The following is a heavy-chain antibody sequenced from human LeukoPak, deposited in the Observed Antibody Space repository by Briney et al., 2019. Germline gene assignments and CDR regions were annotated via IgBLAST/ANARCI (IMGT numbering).Heavy chain of an antibody. CDR2: LSSSGSTI. D-gene: IGHD3-10*01. V-gene: IGHV3-48*03. CDR1: RFTFSSYE. CDR3: ARDIRYYGSGSYYGLFDY. J-gene: IGHJ4*02. Sequence: GGSLILSCAASRFTFSSYEMNWVRQAPGKGLEWVSYLSSSGSTIYYADSVKGRFTISRDNAKNSLYLQMNSLRAEDTAVYYCARDIRYYGSGSYYGLFDYWGQGTLVTVSS.